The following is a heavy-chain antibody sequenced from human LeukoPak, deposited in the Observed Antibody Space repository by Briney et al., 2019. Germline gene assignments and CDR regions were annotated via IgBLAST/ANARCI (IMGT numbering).Heavy chain of an antibody. D-gene: IGHD6-13*01. V-gene: IGHV4-34*01. CDR3: ASIAAAGAP. CDR2: INHSGST. Sequence: SETLSLTCAVYGGSFSGYYWNWIRQPPGKGLEWIGEINHSGSTNYNPSLKSRVTISVDTSKNQFSLKLSSVTAADTAVYYCASIAAAGAPWGQGTLVTVSS. CDR1: GGSFSGYY. J-gene: IGHJ4*02.